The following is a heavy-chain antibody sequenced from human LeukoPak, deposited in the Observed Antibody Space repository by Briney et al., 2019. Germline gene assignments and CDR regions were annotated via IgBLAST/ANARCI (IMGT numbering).Heavy chain of an antibody. CDR3: ARDSSGYHDNWFDP. J-gene: IGHJ5*02. Sequence: VGYLRLSCAASGFTFSSYSMNRVRQAPGKGREWISYISSSSSTIYYADSVTCRFTIFRENATNSLYLQMNSLRAEDTAVYYCARDSSGYHDNWFDPWGQGTLVTVSS. CDR2: ISSSSSTI. D-gene: IGHD3-22*01. CDR1: GFTFSSYS. V-gene: IGHV3-48*01.